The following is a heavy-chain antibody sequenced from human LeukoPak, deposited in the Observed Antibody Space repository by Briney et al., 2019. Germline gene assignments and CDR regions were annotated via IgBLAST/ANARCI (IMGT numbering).Heavy chain of an antibody. CDR2: IYNSGNT. CDR1: GGSISNGGYY. CDR3: ARTSNDYGGYVGAFDI. V-gene: IGHV4-31*03. Sequence: PSQTLSLTCTVSGGSISNGGYYWSWIRQHPGKGLEWIGYIYNSGNTYYNPSLKSGIAISVDTSKNQFSLKLSSVTAADTALYYCARTSNDYGGYVGAFDIWGQGTLVTGSS. D-gene: IGHD4-17*01. J-gene: IGHJ3*02.